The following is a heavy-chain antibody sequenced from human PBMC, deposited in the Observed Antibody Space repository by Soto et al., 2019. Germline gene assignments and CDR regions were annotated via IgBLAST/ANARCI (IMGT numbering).Heavy chain of an antibody. V-gene: IGHV4-59*01. D-gene: IGHD2-15*01. CDR3: ARSRGSTRSFDY. Sequence: SETLSLTCTVSGGSISTYGWSWIRQPPRKGLEWIGYIYYSGSTNYNPSLKSRVTLSVDTSKNQFSLKLTSVTAADTAVYYCARSRGSTRSFDYWGQGTLVTVSS. CDR1: GGSISTYG. CDR2: IYYSGST. J-gene: IGHJ4*02.